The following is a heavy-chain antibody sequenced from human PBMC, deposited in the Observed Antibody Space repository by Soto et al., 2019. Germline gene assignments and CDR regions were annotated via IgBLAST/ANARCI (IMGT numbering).Heavy chain of an antibody. CDR3: ARDPYQYCSSTSCPFDY. Sequence: GGSLRLSCAASGFTFNSYGMHWVRQAPGKGLEWVAIISNDGTKENYAGSVKGRFTISRDNAKNSLYLQMNSLRAGDTAVYYCARDPYQYCSSTSCPFDYWGQGTLVTVSS. V-gene: IGHV3-33*08. D-gene: IGHD2-2*01. CDR1: GFTFNSYG. J-gene: IGHJ4*02. CDR2: ISNDGTKE.